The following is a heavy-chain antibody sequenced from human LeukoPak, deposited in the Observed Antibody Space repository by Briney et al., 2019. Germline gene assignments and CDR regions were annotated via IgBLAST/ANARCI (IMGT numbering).Heavy chain of an antibody. V-gene: IGHV4-39*01. CDR1: GGSISNIIYY. Sequence: PSETLSLTCSVSGGSISNIIYYWAWVRLPPGKGLEWIGSIHFSGSTYYNPSLKSRVTISADTSKYQFSLRLNFVTAADTAVYYCARRMGALDFWGQGALVTVSS. CDR2: IHFSGST. D-gene: IGHD1-26*01. J-gene: IGHJ4*02. CDR3: ARRMGALDF.